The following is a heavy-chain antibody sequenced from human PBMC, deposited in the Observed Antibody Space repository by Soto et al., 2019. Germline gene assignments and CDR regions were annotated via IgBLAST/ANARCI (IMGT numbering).Heavy chain of an antibody. CDR3: THRLSSTWEPPPFDP. J-gene: IGHJ5*02. V-gene: IGHV2-5*02. Sequence: SGPTLVNPTQTLTLTCSFSWFSLTTSGVSVGWIRQPPGKALECLALIYWDDDKRYSPSLKRRLTITKDTSKNQVVLTMINMDPVDTATYYCTHRLSSTWEPPPFDPWGQGTLVTVSS. D-gene: IGHD6-13*01. CDR1: WFSLTTSGVS. CDR2: IYWDDDK.